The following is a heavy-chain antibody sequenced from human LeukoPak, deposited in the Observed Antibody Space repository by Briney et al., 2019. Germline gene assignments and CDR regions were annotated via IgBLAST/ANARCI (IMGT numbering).Heavy chain of an antibody. CDR1: GFTFSNAW. CDR2: IKSKTDGGTT. V-gene: IGHV3-15*05. J-gene: IGHJ6*02. Sequence: GGSLRLSCAASGFTFSNAWMTWVRQAPGKGLEWVGRIKSKTDGGTTDYAAPVKGRFTISRDDSKNTLYLQMNSLRAEDTAVYYCIRGAYHVYAMDVWGQGTTVTVSS. D-gene: IGHD2-21*01. CDR3: IRGAYHVYAMDV.